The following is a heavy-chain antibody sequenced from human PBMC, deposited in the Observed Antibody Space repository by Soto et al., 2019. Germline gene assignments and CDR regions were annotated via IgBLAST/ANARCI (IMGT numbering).Heavy chain of an antibody. Sequence: PSETLSLTCTVSGDSISSSSYYWGWIRQPPGKGLEWIGSIYYSGSTNYNPSLKSRVTISVDTSKNQLSLKLSSVTAADTAVYYWARVGYCGGDCSFPDYWGQGTLVTASS. CDR1: GDSISSSSYY. CDR3: ARVGYCGGDCSFPDY. J-gene: IGHJ4*02. V-gene: IGHV4-39*07. D-gene: IGHD2-21*02. CDR2: IYYSGST.